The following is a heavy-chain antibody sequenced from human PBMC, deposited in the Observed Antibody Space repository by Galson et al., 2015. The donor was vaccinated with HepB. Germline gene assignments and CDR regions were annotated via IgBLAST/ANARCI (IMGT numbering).Heavy chain of an antibody. CDR1: GYTFTSYA. J-gene: IGHJ3*02. CDR2: INAGNGNT. Sequence: SVKVSCKASGYTFTSYAMHWVRQAPGQRLEWMGWINAGNGNTKYSQKFQGRVTITRDTSASTAYMELSSLRSEDTAVYYRASGTVVTDDAFDIWGQGTMVTVSS. CDR3: ASGTVVTDDAFDI. D-gene: IGHD4-23*01. V-gene: IGHV1-3*01.